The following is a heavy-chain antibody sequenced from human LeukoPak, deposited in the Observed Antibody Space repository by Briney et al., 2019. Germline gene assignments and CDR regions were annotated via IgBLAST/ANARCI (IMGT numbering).Heavy chain of an antibody. CDR3: AREVRYPDAFDI. V-gene: IGHV1-69*01. Sequence: SVKVSCKASGGTFSSYAISWVRQAPGQGLEWMGGIIPIFGTANYAQKFQGRVTITADESTSIAYMELSSLRSEDTAVYYCAREVRYPDAFDIWGQGTMVTVSS. CDR2: IIPIFGTA. D-gene: IGHD3-9*01. CDR1: GGTFSSYA. J-gene: IGHJ3*02.